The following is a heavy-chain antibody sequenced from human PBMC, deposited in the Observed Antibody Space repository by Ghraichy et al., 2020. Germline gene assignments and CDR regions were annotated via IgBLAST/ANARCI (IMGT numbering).Heavy chain of an antibody. CDR3: AKDFQSLVELSAAYFDS. J-gene: IGHJ4*02. D-gene: IGHD6-19*01. CDR1: GFTFSHYG. V-gene: IGHV3-30*18. CDR2: ISYDGANK. Sequence: GGSLRLSCAASGFTFSHYGMHWVRQAPGKGLEWVSVISYDGANKYYRDSVKGRFTTSRDNSKQTLYLQMGSLRTEDTAVYYCAKDFQSLVELSAAYFDSWGRGTPVTVSS.